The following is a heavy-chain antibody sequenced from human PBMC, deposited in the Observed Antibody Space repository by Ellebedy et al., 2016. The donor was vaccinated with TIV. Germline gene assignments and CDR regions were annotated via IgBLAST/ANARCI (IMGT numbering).Heavy chain of an antibody. CDR3: ARCQLGIEAGYYCMDV. CDR1: GFPFSSYS. J-gene: IGHJ6*02. Sequence: GESLKISCAASGFPFSSYSMNWVRQAPGKGLEWVSSISSSSSYIYYADSVKGRFTISRDNAKNSLYLQMNSLRAEDTAVYYCARCQLGIEAGYYCMDVWGQGTTVTVSS. V-gene: IGHV3-21*01. CDR2: ISSSSSYI. D-gene: IGHD7-27*01.